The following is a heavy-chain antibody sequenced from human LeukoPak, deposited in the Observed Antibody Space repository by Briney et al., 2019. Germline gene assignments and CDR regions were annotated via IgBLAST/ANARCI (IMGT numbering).Heavy chain of an antibody. V-gene: IGHV3-30*02. D-gene: IGHD1-26*01. Sequence: GGSLRLSCAASGFTFSSYGMHWVRQAPGKGLEWVAFIRYDGSDKYYADSVKGRFTISRDNSKDTLYLQMNSLRAEDTAVYYCAKDQGVGATTFIFDYWGQGTLVTVSS. CDR3: AKDQGVGATTFIFDY. CDR1: GFTFSSYG. CDR2: IRYDGSDK. J-gene: IGHJ4*02.